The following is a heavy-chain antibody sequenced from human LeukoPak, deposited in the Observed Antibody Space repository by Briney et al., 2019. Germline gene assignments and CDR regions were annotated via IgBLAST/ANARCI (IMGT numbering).Heavy chain of an antibody. CDR3: AKEGGSS. V-gene: IGHV3-30*18. Sequence: GGSLRLSCAASGFTFSSYGMDWVRQAPGKGLEWVAGISYDGSNKYYGDSMKGRFTISRDDSKNTLYLEMNSLRAEDTAVYYCAKEGGSSWGQGTLVTVSS. CDR2: ISYDGSNK. D-gene: IGHD6-13*01. CDR1: GFTFSSYG. J-gene: IGHJ4*02.